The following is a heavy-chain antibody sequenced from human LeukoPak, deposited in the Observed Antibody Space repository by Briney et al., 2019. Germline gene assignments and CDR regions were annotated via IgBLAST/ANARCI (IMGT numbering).Heavy chain of an antibody. CDR3: ARGRRSTTMVPYYFDY. J-gene: IGHJ4*02. V-gene: IGHV4-34*01. CDR2: INHSGST. CDR1: GGSFSGYY. Sequence: SETLSLTCAVYGGSFSGYYWSWIRQPPGKGLEWFGEINHSGSTNYNPSLKSRVTISVDTSKNQFSLKLSSVTAADTAVYYCARGRRSTTMVPYYFDYWGQGALVTVSS. D-gene: IGHD3-10*01.